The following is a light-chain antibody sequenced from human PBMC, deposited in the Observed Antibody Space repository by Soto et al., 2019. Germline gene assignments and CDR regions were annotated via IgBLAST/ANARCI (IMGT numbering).Light chain of an antibody. CDR1: SSDVGGYNY. V-gene: IGLV2-14*01. CDR3: SSYTSSSTLGV. CDR2: DVS. J-gene: IGLJ1*01. Sequence: SVLTQPAPLSGSPGQSITLSCTGTSSDVGGYNYVSWYQQHPGKAPKLMIYDVSNRPSGVSNRFSGSKSGNTASLTISGLQAEDEADYYCSSYTSSSTLGVFGTGTKVTVL.